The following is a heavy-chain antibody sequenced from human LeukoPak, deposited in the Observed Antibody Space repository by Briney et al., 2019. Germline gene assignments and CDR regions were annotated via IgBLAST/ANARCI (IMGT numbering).Heavy chain of an antibody. J-gene: IGHJ3*02. D-gene: IGHD1-26*01. CDR1: GFTLSNDW. CDR2: IYSDGSRT. V-gene: IGHV3-74*01. CDR3: TRSGRGGAFDI. Sequence: PGGSLRLSCAGSGFTLSNDWMHWVRHGPGKGLAWVARIYSDGSRTTYADSVKGRFTISGDNAKNTLYLQMNSLRADDTAVYYCTRSGRGGAFDIWGQGTMVTVSS.